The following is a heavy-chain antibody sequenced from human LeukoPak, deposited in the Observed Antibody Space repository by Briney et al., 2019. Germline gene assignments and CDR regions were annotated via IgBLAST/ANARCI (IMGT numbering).Heavy chain of an antibody. D-gene: IGHD6-13*01. V-gene: IGHV4-59*01. Sequence: PSETLSLTCTVSGGSISSYYWSWIRQPPGKGLEWIGYIYYSGSTNYNPSLKSRVTISVDTSKNQFSLKLSSVTAADTAVYYCARVGDSSSWYYLDYWGQGTLVTVYS. CDR1: GGSISSYY. CDR3: ARVGDSSSWYYLDY. J-gene: IGHJ4*02. CDR2: IYYSGST.